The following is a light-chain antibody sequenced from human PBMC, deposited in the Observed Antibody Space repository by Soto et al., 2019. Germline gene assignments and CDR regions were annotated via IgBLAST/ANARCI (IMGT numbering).Light chain of an antibody. V-gene: IGKV1-13*02. Sequence: ALQLTQSPSSLSASVGDRVTITCRASQGISSALVWYQQKPGKAPKLLIYDASSLESGVPSRFSGSGSGTDFTLSISNLQPEDFATYYCQQFNSYPHTFGQGTKLEIK. CDR3: QQFNSYPHT. CDR1: QGISSA. CDR2: DAS. J-gene: IGKJ2*01.